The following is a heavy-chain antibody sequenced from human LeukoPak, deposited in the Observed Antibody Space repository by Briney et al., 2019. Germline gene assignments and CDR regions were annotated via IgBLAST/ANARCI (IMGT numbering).Heavy chain of an antibody. V-gene: IGHV3-53*01. CDR2: IYSGGNT. D-gene: IGHD2-21*02. CDR1: GFSVSNTY. CDR3: ARGTVTAPDY. Sequence: GGSLRLSCAASGFSVSNTYMSWVRQAPGKGLEWVTIIYSGGNTYYADSVKGRFTISRDNSKNTLYLQMNRLRPEDTAVYYCARGTVTAPDYWGQGTLVTVSS. J-gene: IGHJ4*02.